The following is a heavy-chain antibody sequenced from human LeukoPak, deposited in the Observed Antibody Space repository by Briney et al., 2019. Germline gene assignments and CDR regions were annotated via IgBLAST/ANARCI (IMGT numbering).Heavy chain of an antibody. V-gene: IGHV4-59*01. CDR2: IYYSGRT. CDR3: ARSGGQMAVAGTNYFDY. Sequence: SETLSLTCTVSGGSICSDYWSWIPQPPGERLEGNGYIYYSGRTNYNPSLKSRVTISVDTSKNQFSLKLSSVTAADTAVYHCARSGGQMAVAGTNYFDYWGQGTLVTVSS. J-gene: IGHJ4*02. D-gene: IGHD6-19*01. CDR1: GGSICSDY.